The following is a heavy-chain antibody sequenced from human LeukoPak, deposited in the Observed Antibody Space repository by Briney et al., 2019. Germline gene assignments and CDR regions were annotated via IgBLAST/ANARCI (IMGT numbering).Heavy chain of an antibody. V-gene: IGHV3-7*03. CDR3: ARNNGMDV. CDR2: VNRDGSET. CDR1: GFALSSHW. J-gene: IGHJ6*02. Sequence: GGSLRLSCAAFGFALSSHWMTWVRQVPGRGPEWVANVNRDGSETYYLDSVKGRFTISKDNAKNSLYLQMNSLRAEDTALYHCARNNGMDVWGQGTTVIVSS.